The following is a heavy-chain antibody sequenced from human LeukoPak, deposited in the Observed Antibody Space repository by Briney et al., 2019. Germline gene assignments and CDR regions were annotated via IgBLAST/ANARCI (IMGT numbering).Heavy chain of an antibody. D-gene: IGHD3-10*01. V-gene: IGHV3-30*02. CDR3: AKEYRMVRGVIIVPTPFDY. Sequence: GGSLRLSCAASGFTFSSYGMHWVRQAPGKGLEWVAVIWYDGSNKYYADSVKGRFTISRDNSKNTLYLQMNSLRAEDTAVYYCAKEYRMVRGVIIVPTPFDYWGQGTLVTVSS. J-gene: IGHJ4*02. CDR1: GFTFSSYG. CDR2: IWYDGSNK.